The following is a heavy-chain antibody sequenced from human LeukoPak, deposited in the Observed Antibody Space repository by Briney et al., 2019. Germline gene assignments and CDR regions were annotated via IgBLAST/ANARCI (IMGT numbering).Heavy chain of an antibody. V-gene: IGHV3-23*01. CDR1: GITLSNYA. Sequence: GGSLRLSCVVSGITLSNYAMSWVRQAPGKGLEWVSGISESGGSTKYADSVKGRFTISRDNSKNTLYLQMNSLRAEDTAVYYCAKVSGEFGGYWGQGTLVTVSS. J-gene: IGHJ4*02. CDR2: ISESGGST. CDR3: AKVSGEFGGY. D-gene: IGHD3-16*01.